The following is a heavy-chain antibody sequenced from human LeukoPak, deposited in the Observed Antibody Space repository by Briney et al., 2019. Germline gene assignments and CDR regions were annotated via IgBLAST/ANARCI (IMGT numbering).Heavy chain of an antibody. CDR1: GVTISSSNW. Sequence: SETLSLTCAVSGVTISSSNWWSWVRQPRGERLGWIGDSYHSGSTYYNPSVKSRVTISIDKSKNQFSLKLISVTAADTAVYYCASIAAAGGGVDYFDYWGQGTMVTVSS. V-gene: IGHV4-4*02. J-gene: IGHJ4*02. CDR3: ASIAAAGGGVDYFDY. CDR2: SYHSGST. D-gene: IGHD6-13*01.